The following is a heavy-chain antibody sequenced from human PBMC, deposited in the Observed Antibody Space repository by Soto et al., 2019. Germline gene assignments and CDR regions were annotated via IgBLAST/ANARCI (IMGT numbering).Heavy chain of an antibody. Sequence: ASVKVSCKASGYTFTSYYMHWVRQAPGQGLEWMGIVNPSDGSTSYAQKFQDRVTMTRDTSMNTAYMELSSLSNEDTAVYYCARNRRLTGDFDYWGLGTLVTVSS. D-gene: IGHD7-27*01. J-gene: IGHJ4*02. CDR3: ARNRRLTGDFDY. CDR1: GYTFTSYY. CDR2: VNPSDGST. V-gene: IGHV1-46*01.